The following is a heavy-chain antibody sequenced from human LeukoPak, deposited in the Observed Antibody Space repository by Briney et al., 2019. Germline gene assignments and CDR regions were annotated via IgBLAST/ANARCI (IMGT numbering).Heavy chain of an antibody. CDR3: AKDLTEVGYYYYMDV. Sequence: GGSLRLSCAASGFTFSSYSMNWVRQAPGKGLEWVSSISSSSSNIYYADSVKGRFTISRDNAKNSLYLQMNSLRAEDTALYYCAKDLTEVGYYYYMDVWGKGTTVTVSS. D-gene: IGHD4/OR15-4a*01. CDR2: ISSSSSNI. CDR1: GFTFSSYS. J-gene: IGHJ6*03. V-gene: IGHV3-21*04.